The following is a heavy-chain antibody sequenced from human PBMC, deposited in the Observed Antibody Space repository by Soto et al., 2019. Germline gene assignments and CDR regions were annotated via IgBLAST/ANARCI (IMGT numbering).Heavy chain of an antibody. D-gene: IGHD6-19*01. CDR2: ISSGSDSI. J-gene: IGHJ1*01. Sequence: LRLSCAASGFIFTSYSMVWVRLAPGKGLEWVASISSGSDSIFYADSVKGRFTVSRDNAKNSLFLQMNNLRAEDTTVYFCARDRSADRFVQYFQHWGQGTQVNVS. V-gene: IGHV3-21*01. CDR3: ARDRSADRFVQYFQH. CDR1: GFIFTSYS.